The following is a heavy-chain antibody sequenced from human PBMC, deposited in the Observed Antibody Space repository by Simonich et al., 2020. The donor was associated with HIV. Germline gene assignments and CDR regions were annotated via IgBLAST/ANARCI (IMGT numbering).Heavy chain of an antibody. D-gene: IGHD3-3*01. CDR3: ARRDRELILYFDY. Sequence: QVQLQQWGAGLLKPSETLSLTCAVYGGSFSGYYWSWIRQPPGKGLEWTGEINHSEITNYKSSLNSRSTISVDKSKNQFSLKLSSVTAADTAIYYCARRDRELILYFDYWGQGNLVTVSS. V-gene: IGHV4-34*01. J-gene: IGHJ4*02. CDR1: GGSFSGYY. CDR2: INHSEIT.